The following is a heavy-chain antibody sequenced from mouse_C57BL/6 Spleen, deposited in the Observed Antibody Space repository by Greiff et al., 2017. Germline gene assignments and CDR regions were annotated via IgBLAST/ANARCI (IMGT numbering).Heavy chain of an antibody. J-gene: IGHJ4*01. Sequence: EVHLVEPGGGLVKPGGSLKLSCAASGFTFSSYTMSWVRQTPEKRLEWVATISGGGGNTYYPDSVKGRFTMSRDNSKSTMYLQMSSLRSEDTAVYYCAREAYSWAMDYWGQGTSVTVSS. CDR2: ISGGGGNT. D-gene: IGHD1-1*01. CDR3: AREAYSWAMDY. V-gene: IGHV5-9*04. CDR1: GFTFSSYT.